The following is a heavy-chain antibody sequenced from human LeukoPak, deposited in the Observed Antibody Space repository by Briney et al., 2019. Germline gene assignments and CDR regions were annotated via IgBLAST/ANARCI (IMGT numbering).Heavy chain of an antibody. CDR1: GYSFTSYW. J-gene: IGHJ4*02. CDR2: IYPGDSDT. CDR3: ARHPEMATIFSYQY. Sequence: GESLKTSCKCSGYSFTSYWIGWVRQMPGKGLEWMGIIYPGDSDTRYSPSLQGQVTISADKSSSTAYLQWSSLKASDTAMYYCARHPEMATIFSYQYWGQGTLVTVSS. D-gene: IGHD5-24*01. V-gene: IGHV5-51*01.